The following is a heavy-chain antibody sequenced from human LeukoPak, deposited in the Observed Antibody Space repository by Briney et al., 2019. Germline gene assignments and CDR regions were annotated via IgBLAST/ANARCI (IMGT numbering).Heavy chain of an antibody. CDR2: INHSGST. D-gene: IGHD3-10*01. Sequence: SETLSLTCAVYGGSFSGYYWSWIRQPPGKGLEWIGEINHSGSTNYNPSLKSRVTISVHTSNNQFSLNLNSVTAADTAVYYCARDRGGLDAFDIWGQGTMVTVSS. J-gene: IGHJ3*02. V-gene: IGHV4-34*01. CDR3: ARDRGGLDAFDI. CDR1: GGSFSGYY.